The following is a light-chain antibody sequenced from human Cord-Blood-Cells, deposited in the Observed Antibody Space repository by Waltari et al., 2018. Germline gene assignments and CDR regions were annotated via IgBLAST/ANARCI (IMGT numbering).Light chain of an antibody. J-gene: IGKJ1*01. CDR1: ERISSY. CDR2: AAS. Sequence: HSPSSLPLSVGDRFTITFRASERISSYLKWYQQKPGKAPQLLIYAASSWQSGVPARFSGSGSGTDFTLTISRVQPEDVATYYCMQSYNTPRTFGHGTKVEIK. CDR3: MQSYNTPRT. V-gene: IGKV1-39*01.